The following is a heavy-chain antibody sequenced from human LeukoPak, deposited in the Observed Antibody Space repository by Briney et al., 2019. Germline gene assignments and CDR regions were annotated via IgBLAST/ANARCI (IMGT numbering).Heavy chain of an antibody. V-gene: IGHV4-4*07. CDR3: ARDRSSGWYSDFDY. J-gene: IGHJ4*02. CDR2: IYTSGST. D-gene: IGHD6-19*01. Sequence: SETLSLTCTVSGGSISSYYWSWIRQPAGKGLEWIGRIYTSGSTNYNPSLKSRVTMSVDTSKNQFSLKLSFVTAADTAVYYCARDRSSGWYSDFDYWGQGTLVTVSS. CDR1: GGSISSYY.